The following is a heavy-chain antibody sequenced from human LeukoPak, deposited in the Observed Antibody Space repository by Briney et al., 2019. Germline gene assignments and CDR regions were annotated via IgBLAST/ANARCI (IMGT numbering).Heavy chain of an antibody. V-gene: IGHV4-34*01. CDR2: INHSGST. J-gene: IGHJ6*03. CDR1: GGSFSGYY. CDR3: ARGQYYYYYYMDV. Sequence: SETLSLTCAVYGGSFSGYYWSWIRQPPGKGLEWIGEINHSGSTNYNPSLKSRVTISVDTSKNQFSLKLSSVTAADTAVYYCARGQYYYYYYMDVWGKGTTVTVSS.